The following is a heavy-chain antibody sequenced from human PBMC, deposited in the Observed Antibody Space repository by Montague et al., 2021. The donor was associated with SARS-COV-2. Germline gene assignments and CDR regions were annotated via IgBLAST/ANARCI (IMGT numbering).Heavy chain of an antibody. Sequence: SLRLSCAASGFTFSSYSMSWVRQAPGKGLEWVSYISSSSTIYYADSVKGRFTISRDNAKNSLYLQMNSLRDEDTAVCYCARGTYTYYDILTGRTYGMDVWGQGTTVTVSS. CDR2: ISSSSTI. D-gene: IGHD3-9*01. J-gene: IGHJ6*02. V-gene: IGHV3-48*02. CDR1: GFTFSSYS. CDR3: ARGTYTYYDILTGRTYGMDV.